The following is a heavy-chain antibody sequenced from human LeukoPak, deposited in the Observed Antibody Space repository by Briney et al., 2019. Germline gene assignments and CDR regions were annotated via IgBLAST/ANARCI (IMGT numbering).Heavy chain of an antibody. CDR3: AKSNGYGLVDI. J-gene: IGHJ3*02. Sequence: SETLSLTCTVSGDSITNYYWSWIRQPAGKGLEWIGRIYPSGITNYNPSLKSRVSISIDTSRNQFSLNLNSVTAADTAVYYCAKSNGYGLVDIWGQGTMVTVSS. CDR1: GDSITNYY. CDR2: IYPSGIT. V-gene: IGHV4-4*07. D-gene: IGHD3-10*01.